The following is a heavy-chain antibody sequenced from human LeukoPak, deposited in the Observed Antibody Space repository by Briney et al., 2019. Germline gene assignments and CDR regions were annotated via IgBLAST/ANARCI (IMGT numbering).Heavy chain of an antibody. D-gene: IGHD6-19*01. CDR3: AKESTSGWSNFDY. V-gene: IGHV3-23*01. CDR2: ISGSGGST. J-gene: IGHJ4*02. CDR1: GFTFSDYA. Sequence: GGSLRLSCAASGFTFSDYAMTWVRQDPGKGLEWISTISGSGGSTYYADSVKGRFTISRDNSKTTLYLQMNSLRAEDTAVYYCAKESTSGWSNFDYWGQGTLVTVSS.